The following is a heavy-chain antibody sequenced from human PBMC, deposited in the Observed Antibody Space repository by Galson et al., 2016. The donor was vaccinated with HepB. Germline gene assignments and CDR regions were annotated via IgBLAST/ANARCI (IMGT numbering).Heavy chain of an antibody. CDR3: ARDSLRNWNVDELTHV. Sequence: SETLSLTCAVSGGSISSDNWWSWVRQAPGKGLEWIWEIYHSGDTKYNPSLKSRTTMSVDTSKNHFSLNLNSVTAADTAVYYCARDSLRNWNVDELTHVWGQGTTVTVSS. CDR2: IYHSGDT. CDR1: GGSISSDNW. J-gene: IGHJ6*02. D-gene: IGHD1-1*01. V-gene: IGHV4-4*02.